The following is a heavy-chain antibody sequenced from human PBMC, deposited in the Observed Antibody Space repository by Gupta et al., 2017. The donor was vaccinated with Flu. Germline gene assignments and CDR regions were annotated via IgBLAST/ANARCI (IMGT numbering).Heavy chain of an antibody. CDR3: AHYSGNF. V-gene: IGHV3-7*01. J-gene: IGHJ4*02. CDR2: IKEDGSEK. D-gene: IGHD1-26*01. Sequence: YWMGWVRQAPGKGLEWVANIKEDGSEKNYVGSVKGRFTISRDNAKDSLYLQMNNLRAEDTAVYYCAHYSGNFWGQGTLVTVSS. CDR1: YW.